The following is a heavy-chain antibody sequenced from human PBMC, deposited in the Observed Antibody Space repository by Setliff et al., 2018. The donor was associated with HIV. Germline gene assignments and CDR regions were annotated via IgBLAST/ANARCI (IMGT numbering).Heavy chain of an antibody. D-gene: IGHD6-19*01. CDR2: ISAYNGNT. Sequence: ASVKVSCKASGYTFTSYIMNWVRQAPGQGLEWMGWISAYNGNTKYAQKFQGRVTMTTDTSTSTAYMELTSLRFDDTAMYYCVRGVQSGSGWHTPFDYWGQGTLVTVSS. CDR3: VRGVQSGSGWHTPFDY. V-gene: IGHV1-18*01. CDR1: GYTFTSYI. J-gene: IGHJ4*02.